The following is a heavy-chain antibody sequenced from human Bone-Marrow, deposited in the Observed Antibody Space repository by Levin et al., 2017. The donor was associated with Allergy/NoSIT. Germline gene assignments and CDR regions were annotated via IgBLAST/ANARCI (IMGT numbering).Heavy chain of an antibody. J-gene: IGHJ4*02. D-gene: IGHD6-19*01. V-gene: IGHV4-39*01. CDR2: IYYSGST. Sequence: SETLSLTCTVSGGSISSSSYYWGWIRQPPGKGLEWIGSIYYSGSTYYNPSLKSRVTISVDTSKNQFSLKLSSVTAADTAVYYCARLAVAGSHFDYWGQGTLVTVSS. CDR1: GGSISSSSYY. CDR3: ARLAVAGSHFDY.